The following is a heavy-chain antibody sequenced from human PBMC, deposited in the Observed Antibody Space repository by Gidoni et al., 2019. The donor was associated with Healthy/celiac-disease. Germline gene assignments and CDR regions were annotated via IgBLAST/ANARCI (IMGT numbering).Heavy chain of an antibody. D-gene: IGHD4-17*01. CDR1: GGSISSYY. J-gene: IGHJ4*02. Sequence: QVQLQESVPGLVKPSETLSLTCTVSGGSISSYYWSWIRQPPGKGLAWIGYIYYSGSTNYNPSLKSRVTISVDTSKNQCSLKLSSVTAADTAVYYCARLYGDSLDYWGQGTLVTVSS. V-gene: IGHV4-59*01. CDR3: ARLYGDSLDY. CDR2: IYYSGST.